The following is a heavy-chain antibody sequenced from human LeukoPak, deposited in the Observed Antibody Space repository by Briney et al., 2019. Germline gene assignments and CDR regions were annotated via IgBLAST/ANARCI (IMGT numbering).Heavy chain of an antibody. Sequence: TGGSLRRSWATSGVSFSSYAMSWVRQAPGKGLEWVSAMGSSDDGRYYAASVRGRFTISRDTSRSTLYLQMNSLRAEDAAVYYCAKAPVTSCRGAFCYPFDYWGQGTLVTVSS. CDR1: GVSFSSYA. D-gene: IGHD2-15*01. CDR2: MGSSDDGR. J-gene: IGHJ4*02. V-gene: IGHV3-23*01. CDR3: AKAPVTSCRGAFCYPFDY.